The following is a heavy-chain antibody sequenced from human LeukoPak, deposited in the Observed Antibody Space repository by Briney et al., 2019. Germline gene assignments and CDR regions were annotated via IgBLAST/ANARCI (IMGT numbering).Heavy chain of an antibody. CDR2: INHSGST. Sequence: SSETLSLTCAVYGGSFSGYYWSWIRQPPGKGLEWIGEINHSGSTNYNPSLKGRVTISVDTSKNQFSLKLSSVTAADTAVYYCASRPYYYDSSGYYYWGQGTLVTVSS. CDR1: GGSFSGYY. J-gene: IGHJ4*02. CDR3: ASRPYYYDSSGYYY. D-gene: IGHD3-22*01. V-gene: IGHV4-34*01.